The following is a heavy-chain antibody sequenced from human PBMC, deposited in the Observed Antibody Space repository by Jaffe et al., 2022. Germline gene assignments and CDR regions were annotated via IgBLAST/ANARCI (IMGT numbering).Heavy chain of an antibody. CDR2: IIPILGIA. D-gene: IGHD3-10*01. Sequence: QVQLVQSGAEVKKPGSSVKVSCKASGGTFSSYTISWVRQAPGQGLEWMGRIIPILGIANYAQKFQGRVTITADKSTSTAYMELSSLRSEDTAVYYCAREGEGGFGEFLIPGAEYFQHWGQGTLVTVSS. CDR3: AREGEGGFGEFLIPGAEYFQH. V-gene: IGHV1-69*08. J-gene: IGHJ1*01. CDR1: GGTFSSYT.